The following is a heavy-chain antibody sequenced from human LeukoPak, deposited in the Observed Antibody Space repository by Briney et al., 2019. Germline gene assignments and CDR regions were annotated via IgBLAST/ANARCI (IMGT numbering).Heavy chain of an antibody. Sequence: ASVKDSCKASGYTFTSYYMHWVRQAPGQGLEWMGIINPSGGITSYAQKFQGRVTMTRDISTSTGYMELSSLRAEDTAVYYCARVEMYGDYRFDYWGQGTLVTVSS. V-gene: IGHV1-46*01. J-gene: IGHJ4*02. D-gene: IGHD4-17*01. CDR3: ARVEMYGDYRFDY. CDR2: INPSGGIT. CDR1: GYTFTSYY.